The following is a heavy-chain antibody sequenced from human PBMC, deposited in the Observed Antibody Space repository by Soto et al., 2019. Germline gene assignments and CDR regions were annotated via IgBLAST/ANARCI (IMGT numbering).Heavy chain of an antibody. CDR3: ASYYGGNSDYFDY. CDR1: GGSVSSGSYY. Sequence: PSETLSLTCTVSGGSVSSGSYYWSWIRQLPGKGLEWIGYIYYSGSTNYNPSLKSRVTISVDTSKDQFSLKLSSVTAADTAVYYCASYYGGNSDYFDYWGQGTLVTVSS. V-gene: IGHV4-61*01. CDR2: IYYSGST. J-gene: IGHJ4*02. D-gene: IGHD4-17*01.